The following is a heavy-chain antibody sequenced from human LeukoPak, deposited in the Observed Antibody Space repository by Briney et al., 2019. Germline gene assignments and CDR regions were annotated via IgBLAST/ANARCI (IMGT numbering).Heavy chain of an antibody. CDR2: IYYSGST. D-gene: IGHD5-24*01. V-gene: IGHV4-59*08. J-gene: IGHJ3*02. CDR1: GGSISSYY. CDR3: ARHFRDGYNYDAFDI. Sequence: SETLSLTCTVSGGSISSYYWSWIRQPPGKGLEWIGYIYYSGSTNYNPSLKSRVTISVDTTKNQFSLKLSSVTAADTAVYYCARHFRDGYNYDAFDIWGQGTMVTVSS.